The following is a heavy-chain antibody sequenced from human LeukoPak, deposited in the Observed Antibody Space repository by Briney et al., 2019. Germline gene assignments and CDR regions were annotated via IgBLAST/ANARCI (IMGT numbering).Heavy chain of an antibody. CDR3: AKLSGYSSGWYDY. J-gene: IGHJ4*02. V-gene: IGHV3-9*01. CDR2: ISWNSGSI. CDR1: GFTFDDYA. Sequence: GRSLRLSCAASGFTFDDYAMPWVRQAPGKGLEWVSGISWNSGSIGYADSVKGRFTISRDNAKNSLYLQMNSLRAEDTALYYCAKLSGYSSGWYDYWGQGTLVTVSS. D-gene: IGHD6-19*01.